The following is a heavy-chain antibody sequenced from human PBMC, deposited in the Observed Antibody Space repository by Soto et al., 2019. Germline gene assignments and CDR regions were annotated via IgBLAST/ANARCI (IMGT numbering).Heavy chain of an antibody. D-gene: IGHD3-10*01. Sequence: SVKVSCKASGGTFSRYAFSWVRQAPGQGLEWMGGIVPIYGTRGFAQKFQGRLTITADEPTRTAYMELSSLRSEDTAVYYCARDLDYYGSGSHYYYGMGVWGQGTTVTVS. CDR3: ARDLDYYGSGSHYYYGMGV. J-gene: IGHJ6*02. CDR1: GGTFSRYA. V-gene: IGHV1-69*13. CDR2: IVPIYGTR.